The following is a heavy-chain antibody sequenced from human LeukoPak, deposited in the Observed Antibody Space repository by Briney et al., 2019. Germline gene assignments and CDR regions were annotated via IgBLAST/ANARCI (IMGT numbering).Heavy chain of an antibody. D-gene: IGHD3-10*01. J-gene: IGHJ6*02. V-gene: IGHV5-51*01. CDR1: GYSFTSYW. Sequence: GESLKISCKGSGYSFTSYWIGWVRQMPGKGLEWMGIIYPGDSDTRYSPSFQGQVTISADKSISTAYLQWSSLKASDTAMYYCARNGLPSSLPWFGEFPDYYYYGMDVWGQGTTVTVSS. CDR2: IYPGDSDT. CDR3: ARNGLPSSLPWFGEFPDYYYYGMDV.